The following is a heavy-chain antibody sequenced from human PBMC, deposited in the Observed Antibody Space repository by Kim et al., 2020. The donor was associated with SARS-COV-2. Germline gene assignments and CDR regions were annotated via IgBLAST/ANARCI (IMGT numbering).Heavy chain of an antibody. CDR3: TRAYNSRWLQQGGGDY. Sequence: GGSLRLSCTASGFTFGDYAMSWFRQAPGKGLEWVGFIRSKAYGGTTEYAASVKGRFTISRDDSKSIAYLQMNSLKTEDTAVYYCTRAYNSRWLQQGGGDYWGQGTLVTVSS. CDR2: IRSKAYGGTT. V-gene: IGHV3-49*03. J-gene: IGHJ4*02. CDR1: GFTFGDYA. D-gene: IGHD5-12*01.